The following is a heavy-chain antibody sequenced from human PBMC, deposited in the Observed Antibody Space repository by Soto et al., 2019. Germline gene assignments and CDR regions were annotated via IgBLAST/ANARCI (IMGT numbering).Heavy chain of an antibody. CDR1: GDSVTSHY. CDR3: ARTRCSSSSCRPNFDN. Sequence: SETLSLTCSFSGDSVTSHYLTWIRQSPEKGLEWIGYMHYTGFSHYNPSLKSRLTISVDTSKNQCSLRLSSVTAADTAVYYCARTRCSSSSCRPNFDNWGQGTLVTVSS. D-gene: IGHD2-15*01. J-gene: IGHJ4*02. V-gene: IGHV4-59*02. CDR2: MHYTGFS.